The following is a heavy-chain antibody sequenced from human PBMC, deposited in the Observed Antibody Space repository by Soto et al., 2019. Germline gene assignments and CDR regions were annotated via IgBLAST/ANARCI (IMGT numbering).Heavy chain of an antibody. V-gene: IGHV4-59*01. D-gene: IGHD5-18*01. Sequence: SETLSLTCSVSGGFFTYYWSWIRQPPGKGPEWIGFAHYSGTTKYTPSLKSRVTISLDMPKRQFSLDLSSVTAADTAVYFCARGDTGGHFYFDYWGQGALVTVSS. CDR3: ARGDTGGHFYFDY. CDR1: GGFFTYY. CDR2: AHYSGTT. J-gene: IGHJ4*02.